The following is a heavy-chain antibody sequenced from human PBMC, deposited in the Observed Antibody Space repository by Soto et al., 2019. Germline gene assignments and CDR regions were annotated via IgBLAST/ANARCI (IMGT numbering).Heavy chain of an antibody. CDR1: GGSISSGGYY. J-gene: IGHJ4*02. V-gene: IGHV4-31*03. D-gene: IGHD6-19*01. CDR3: ARDFSLTRGWYHFDY. Sequence: SETLFLTCTVSGGSISSGGYYWSWIRQHPGKGLEWIGYIYYSGSTYYNPSLKSRVTISVDTSKNQFSLRLSSVTAADTAVYYCARDFSLTRGWYHFDYWGQGTLVTVSS. CDR2: IYYSGST.